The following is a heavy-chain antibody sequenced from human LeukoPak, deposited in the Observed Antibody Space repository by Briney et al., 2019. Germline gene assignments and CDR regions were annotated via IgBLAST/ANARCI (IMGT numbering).Heavy chain of an antibody. V-gene: IGHV3-30*18. Sequence: GRSLRLSCAASGFSFSNYGMHWVRQAPGKRPEWVAATSYDAGNKYYADSVKGRFTISRDNSKNTLYLQMNSLRAEDTAVYFCAKVTRLLWDYDAFDVWGQGTMVTVSS. J-gene: IGHJ3*01. CDR1: GFSFSNYG. D-gene: IGHD2-21*02. CDR2: TSYDAGNK. CDR3: AKVTRLLWDYDAFDV.